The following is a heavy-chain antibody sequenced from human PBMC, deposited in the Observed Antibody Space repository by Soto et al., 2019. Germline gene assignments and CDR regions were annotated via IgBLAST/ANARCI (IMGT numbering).Heavy chain of an antibody. V-gene: IGHV3-7*01. D-gene: IGHD2-8*02. Sequence: GGSLRLSCSASGFTFSTYWVNWVRQAPGKGLEWVANINQDGSEKYYVYSVKGRSAISRDNAKDSLFLQINNLRAEDTAVYYCVRDWSTFWCMGVWHKGTTVTVSS. CDR1: GFTFSTYW. J-gene: IGHJ6*04. CDR3: VRDWSTFWCMGV. CDR2: INQDGSEK.